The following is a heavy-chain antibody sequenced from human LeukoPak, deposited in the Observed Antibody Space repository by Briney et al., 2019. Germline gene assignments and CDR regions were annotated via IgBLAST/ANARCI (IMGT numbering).Heavy chain of an antibody. CDR2: IYHSGSS. J-gene: IGHJ6*03. CDR3: ARHYVILGPGPGYYMDV. CDR1: GGSISSGGYY. Sequence: PSETLSLTCTVSGGSISSGGYYWSWIRQPPGKGLEWIGYIYHSGSSYYNPSLKSRVTISVDRSKNQFSLKLSSVTAADTAVYYCARHYVILGPGPGYYMDVWGKGTTVTVSS. D-gene: IGHD1-26*01. V-gene: IGHV4-30-2*01.